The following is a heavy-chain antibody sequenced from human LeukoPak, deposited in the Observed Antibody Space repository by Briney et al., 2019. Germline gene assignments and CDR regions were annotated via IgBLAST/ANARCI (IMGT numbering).Heavy chain of an antibody. V-gene: IGHV4-59*01. D-gene: IGHD6-13*01. CDR3: ARDRGRSLLDY. CDR1: GGSISSYY. CDR2: IYYSGST. Sequence: SETLSLTCTVSGGSISSYYWSWIRQPPGKGLEWIGYIYYSGSTNYNPSLKSRVTISVDTSKNQFSLKLSSVTAADTAVYYCARDRGRSLLDYWGQGTLVTVSS. J-gene: IGHJ4*02.